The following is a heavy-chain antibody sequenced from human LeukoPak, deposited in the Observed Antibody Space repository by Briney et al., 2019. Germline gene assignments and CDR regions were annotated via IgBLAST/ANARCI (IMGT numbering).Heavy chain of an antibody. CDR3: ARDRGGSYSAIDY. CDR2: ISSSSSTI. D-gene: IGHD1-26*01. V-gene: IGHV3-48*04. J-gene: IGHJ4*02. Sequence: GGSLRLSCAASGFTFGSYSMNWVRQAPGKGLEWVPFISSSSSTIYYADSVKGRFTISRDNAKNSLYLQMNSLRAEDTAVYYCARDRGGSYSAIDYWGQGTLVTVSS. CDR1: GFTFGSYS.